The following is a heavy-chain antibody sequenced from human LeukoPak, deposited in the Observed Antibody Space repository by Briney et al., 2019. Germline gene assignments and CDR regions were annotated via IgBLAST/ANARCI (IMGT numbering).Heavy chain of an antibody. J-gene: IGHJ5*02. D-gene: IGHD3-10*01. CDR2: IYYSGST. CDR1: GGSISSSSYY. Sequence: PSETLSLTCTVSGGSISSSSYYWGWIRQPPGKGLEWIGSIYYSGSTYYNPSLKSRVTISVDTSKNQFSLKLSSVTAADTAVYYCARDPLFHYGSGRGWFDPWGQGTLVTVSS. V-gene: IGHV4-39*07. CDR3: ARDPLFHYGSGRGWFDP.